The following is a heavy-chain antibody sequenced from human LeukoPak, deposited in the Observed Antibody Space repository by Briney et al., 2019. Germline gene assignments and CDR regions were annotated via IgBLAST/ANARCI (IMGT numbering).Heavy chain of an antibody. D-gene: IGHD3-22*01. Sequence: GGSLRLSCAASGFTVSSNYMSWVRQAPGKGLEWVSVIYSGGSTYYADSVKGRFTISRDNSKNTLYLQMNSLRAEDTAVYYCARREYYYDSSGYRDAFDIWGQGTMVTVSS. V-gene: IGHV3-53*01. J-gene: IGHJ3*02. CDR3: ARREYYYDSSGYRDAFDI. CDR1: GFTVSSNY. CDR2: IYSGGST.